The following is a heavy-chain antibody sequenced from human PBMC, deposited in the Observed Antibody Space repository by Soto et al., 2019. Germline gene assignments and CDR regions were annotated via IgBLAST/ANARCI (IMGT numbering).Heavy chain of an antibody. CDR1: GGSISSSSYY. CDR3: ARHAGRLLWFGALPPDY. Sequence: SETLSLTCTVSGGSISSSSYYWGWIRQPPGKGLEWIGSIYYSGSTYYNPSLKSRVTISVDTSKNQFSLKLSSVTAADTAVYYCARHAGRLLWFGALPPDYWGQGTLATVSS. CDR2: IYYSGST. J-gene: IGHJ4*02. D-gene: IGHD3-10*01. V-gene: IGHV4-39*01.